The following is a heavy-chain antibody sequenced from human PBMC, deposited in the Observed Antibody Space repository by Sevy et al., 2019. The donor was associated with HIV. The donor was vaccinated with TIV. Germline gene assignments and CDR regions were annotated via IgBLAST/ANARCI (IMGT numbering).Heavy chain of an antibody. CDR1: GDSISSSSYY. CDR2: ISYSGNT. CDR3: ARSNPYYDFWSGYMTSGYFDF. Sequence: SETLSLTCIVSGDSISSSSYYWGWIRQPPGKGLEWIASISYSGNTYYNPSLKSRTTMSIDTSKYQFFLRLNFVTAPDVAGYYCARSNPYYDFWSGYMTSGYFDFWGPGTLVTVSS. J-gene: IGHJ4*02. D-gene: IGHD3-3*01. V-gene: IGHV4-39*01.